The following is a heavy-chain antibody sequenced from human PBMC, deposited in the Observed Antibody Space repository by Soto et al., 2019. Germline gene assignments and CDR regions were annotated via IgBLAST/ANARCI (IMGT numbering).Heavy chain of an antibody. J-gene: IGHJ6*02. CDR3: ARGGYSYGLSPSGTYGMDV. D-gene: IGHD5-18*01. V-gene: IGHV4-31*03. CDR2: IYYSGST. Sequence: LSLTCTVSGGSISSGGYYWSWIRQHPGKGLEWIGYIYYSGSTYYNPSLKSRVTISVDTSKNQFSLKLSSVTAADTAVYYCARGGYSYGLSPSGTYGMDVWGQGTTVTVSS. CDR1: GGSISSGGYY.